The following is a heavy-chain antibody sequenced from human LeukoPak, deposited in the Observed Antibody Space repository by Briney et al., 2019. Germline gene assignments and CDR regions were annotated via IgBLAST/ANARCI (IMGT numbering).Heavy chain of an antibody. CDR3: ARDLAARARDYFDY. Sequence: GASVKVSCKASGGTFSSYAISWVRQAPGQGLEWMGRIIPILGIANYAQKFQGRVTITADKSTSTAYMELSSLRSEDTAVYYCARDLAARARDYFDYWGQGTLVTVSS. V-gene: IGHV1-69*04. J-gene: IGHJ4*02. CDR1: GGTFSSYA. CDR2: IIPILGIA. D-gene: IGHD6-6*01.